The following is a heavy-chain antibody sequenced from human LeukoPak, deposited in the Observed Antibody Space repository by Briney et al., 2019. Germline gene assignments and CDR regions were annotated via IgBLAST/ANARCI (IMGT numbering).Heavy chain of an antibody. CDR2: IYHSGST. V-gene: IGHV4-38-2*01. J-gene: IGHJ4*02. Sequence: PSETLSLTCAVSGYSISSGYYRGWIRQPPGKGLEWIGSIYHSGSTYYNPSLKSRVTISVDTSKNQFSLKLSSVTAADTAVYYCAGYVVVIDYWGQGTLVTVSS. CDR1: GYSISSGYY. CDR3: AGYVVVIDY. D-gene: IGHD2-21*01.